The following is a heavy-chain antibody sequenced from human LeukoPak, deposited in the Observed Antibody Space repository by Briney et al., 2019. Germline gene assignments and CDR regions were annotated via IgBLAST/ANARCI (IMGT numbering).Heavy chain of an antibody. D-gene: IGHD1-26*01. CDR1: GYTFTSYD. V-gene: IGHV1-8*01. CDR3: ASRNGGSYLAFDI. CDR2: MNPNSGNT. J-gene: IGHJ3*02. Sequence: GASVKVSCKASGYTFTSYDINWVRQATGQGLEWMGWMNPNSGNTGYAQKLQGRVTMTRNTSISTAYMELSSLRSEDTAVYYCASRNGGSYLAFDIWGQGTMVTVSS.